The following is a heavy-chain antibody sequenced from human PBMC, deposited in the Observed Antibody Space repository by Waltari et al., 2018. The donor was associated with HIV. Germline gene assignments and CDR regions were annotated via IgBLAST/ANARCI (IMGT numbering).Heavy chain of an antibody. D-gene: IGHD6-19*01. V-gene: IGHV3-23*04. J-gene: IGHJ4*02. CDR2: ISASGGHT. CDR1: GFTFRSYA. CDR3: AKEVIYSSGWYGDDY. Sequence: EVQLVESGGGLIQRGGSLRLSCAASGFTFRSYAMSWVRQAPGKGLEWVSGISASGGHTYYADSVKGRFTISRDNSKNTLYLQMNSLRAEDTAVYYCAKEVIYSSGWYGDDYWGQGTLVTVSS.